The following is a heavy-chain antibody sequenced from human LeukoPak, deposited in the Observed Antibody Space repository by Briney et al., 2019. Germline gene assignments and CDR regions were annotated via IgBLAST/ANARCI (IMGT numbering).Heavy chain of an antibody. CDR1: GYTFTSYD. D-gene: IGHD3-3*01. Sequence: ASVKVSCKASGYTFTSYDINWVRQATGPGLEWMGWMNPNSGNTGYAQKLQGRVTMTRNTSISTAYMELSSLRSEDTAVYYCARDGAPYYDFWSGSDQTYYYYYGMDVWGQGTTVTVSS. CDR3: ARDGAPYYDFWSGSDQTYYYYYGMDV. CDR2: MNPNSGNT. J-gene: IGHJ6*02. V-gene: IGHV1-8*01.